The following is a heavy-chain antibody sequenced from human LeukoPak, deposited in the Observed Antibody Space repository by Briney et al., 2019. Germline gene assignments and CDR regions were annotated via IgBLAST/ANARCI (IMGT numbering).Heavy chain of an antibody. J-gene: IGHJ6*03. CDR1: GGTFSSYA. CDR2: IIPIFGTA. V-gene: IGHV1-69*01. CDR3: ARATTMVRGVSIYYYYYYMDV. Sequence: SVKVSCKASGGTFSSYAISWVRQAPGQELEWMGGIIPIFGTANYAQKFQGRVTITADESTSTAYMELSSLRSEDTAVYYCARATTMVRGVSIYYYYYYMDVWGKGTTVTVSS. D-gene: IGHD3-10*01.